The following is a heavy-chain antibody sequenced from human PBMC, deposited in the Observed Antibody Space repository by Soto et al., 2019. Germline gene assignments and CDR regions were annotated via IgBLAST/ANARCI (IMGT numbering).Heavy chain of an antibody. V-gene: IGHV1-18*01. CDR3: ARRAEYSSSSGALETFDY. CDR1: GYTFTSYG. J-gene: IGHJ4*02. D-gene: IGHD6-6*01. CDR2: ISAYNGNT. Sequence: ASVKVSCKASGYTFTSYGISWVRQAPGQGLEWMGWISAYNGNTNYAQKLQGRVTMTTDTSTSTAYMELRSLRSDDTAVYYCARRAEYSSSSGALETFDYWGQGTLVTVSS.